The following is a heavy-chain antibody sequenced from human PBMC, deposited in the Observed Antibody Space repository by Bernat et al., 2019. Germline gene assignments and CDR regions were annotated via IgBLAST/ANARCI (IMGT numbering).Heavy chain of an antibody. Sequence: VQLQQWGAGLLKPSETLSLTCAVYGGSFSGYYWSWIRQPPGKGLEWIGEINHSGSTNYNPSLKSRVTISVDTSKNQFSLKLSSVTAADTAVYYCARGPITMVQRRAFDIWGQGTMVTVSS. V-gene: IGHV4-34*01. CDR3: ARGPITMVQRRAFDI. D-gene: IGHD3-10*01. CDR2: INHSGST. J-gene: IGHJ3*02. CDR1: GGSFSGYY.